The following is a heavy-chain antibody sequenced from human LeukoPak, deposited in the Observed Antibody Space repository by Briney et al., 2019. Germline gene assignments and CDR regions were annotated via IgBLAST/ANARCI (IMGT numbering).Heavy chain of an antibody. CDR3: AKAPPTLGIVVVPLFDY. V-gene: IGHV3-30*02. CDR1: GFTFSSYG. Sequence: GGSLRLSCAASGFTFSSYGMHWVRQAPGKGLEWVAFIRYDGSNKYYADSVKGRFTISRDNSKNTLYLQMNSLRAEDTAVYYCAKAPPTLGIVVVPLFDYWGQGTLVTVSS. J-gene: IGHJ4*02. CDR2: IRYDGSNK. D-gene: IGHD2-2*03.